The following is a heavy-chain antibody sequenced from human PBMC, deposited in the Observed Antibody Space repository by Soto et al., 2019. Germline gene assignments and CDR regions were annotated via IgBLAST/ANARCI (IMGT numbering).Heavy chain of an antibody. Sequence: GGSLRLSCAASGFTFSGYWMSWVRQAPGKGLEWVANIKQDGSEKYYVDSVKGRFTISRDNAKKSLYLQMNSLRAEDTAVYYCVGALTYEVPYYYYGMDVWGQGTTVTVSS. J-gene: IGHJ6*02. D-gene: IGHD3-16*01. CDR3: VGALTYEVPYYYYGMDV. V-gene: IGHV3-7*01. CDR1: GFTFSGYW. CDR2: IKQDGSEK.